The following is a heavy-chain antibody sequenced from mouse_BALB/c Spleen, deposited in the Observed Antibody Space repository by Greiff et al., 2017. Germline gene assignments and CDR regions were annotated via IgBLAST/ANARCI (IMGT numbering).Heavy chain of an antibody. Sequence: EVKLVESGGGLVQPGGSRKLSCAASGFTFSSFGMHWVRQAPEKGLEWVAYISSGSSTIYYADTVKGRFTISRDNPKNTLFLQMTSLRSEDTAMYYCARGGPAYDRYDYYAMDYWGQGTSVTVSS. J-gene: IGHJ4*01. CDR3: ARGGPAYDRYDYYAMDY. CDR1: GFTFSSFG. CDR2: ISSGSSTI. V-gene: IGHV5-17*02. D-gene: IGHD2-14*01.